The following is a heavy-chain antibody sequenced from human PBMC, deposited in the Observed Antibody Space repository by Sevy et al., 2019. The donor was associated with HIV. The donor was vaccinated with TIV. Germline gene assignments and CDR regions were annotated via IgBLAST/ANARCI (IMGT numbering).Heavy chain of an antibody. Sequence: GGSLRLSCAASGFTFSSYWMHWVRQAPGKRLVWVARVNEDGTITYNADSVKGRFTISRDNAKNTLYLQMNSLRVDDTAVYFCVRDQRGPSNAFDMWGQGTLVTVSS. J-gene: IGHJ3*02. V-gene: IGHV3-74*01. CDR1: GFTFSSYW. D-gene: IGHD3-16*01. CDR2: VNEDGTIT. CDR3: VRDQRGPSNAFDM.